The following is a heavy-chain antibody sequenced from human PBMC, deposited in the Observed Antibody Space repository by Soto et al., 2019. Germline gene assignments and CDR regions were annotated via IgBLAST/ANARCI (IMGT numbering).Heavy chain of an antibody. CDR1: GFTFSSYG. D-gene: IGHD2-15*01. CDR3: ARDARWHLGGGMDV. CDR2: IWYDGSNK. Sequence: GGSLRLSCAASGFTFSSYGMHWVRQAPGKGLEWVAGIWYDGSNKYYADSVKGRFTISRDNSKNTLYLQMNSLRAEDTVVYYCARDARWHLGGGMDVWGQGTTVTVS. V-gene: IGHV3-33*01. J-gene: IGHJ6*02.